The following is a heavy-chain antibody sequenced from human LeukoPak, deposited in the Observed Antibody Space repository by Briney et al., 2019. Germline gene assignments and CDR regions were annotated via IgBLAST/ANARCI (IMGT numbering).Heavy chain of an antibody. V-gene: IGHV4-39*01. Sequence: ASETLSLTCTVSGDSVRTSNSYWGWIRQPQGKGLEWIGSMFYSGNTYYNPSLKSRVTISVDTSKNQLSLRLSSVTAADTAVYYCARHPHYYFDNSARWGQGTLVTVSS. D-gene: IGHD3-22*01. J-gene: IGHJ4*02. CDR1: GDSVRTSNSY. CDR2: MFYSGNT. CDR3: ARHPHYYFDNSAR.